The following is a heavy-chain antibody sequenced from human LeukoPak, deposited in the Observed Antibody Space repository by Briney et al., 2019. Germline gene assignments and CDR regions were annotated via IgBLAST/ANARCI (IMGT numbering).Heavy chain of an antibody. J-gene: IGHJ4*02. CDR1: GFTFSSYA. D-gene: IGHD1-26*01. V-gene: IGHV3-30-3*01. CDR3: ARGQGNIVGATGFDY. CDR2: ISYDGSNK. Sequence: GGSLRLSCAASGFTFSSYAMHWVRQAPGKGLEWVAVISYDGSNKYYADSVKGRFTISRDNSKNTLYLQMNSLRAEDTAVYYCARGQGNIVGATGFDYWGQGTLVTVSS.